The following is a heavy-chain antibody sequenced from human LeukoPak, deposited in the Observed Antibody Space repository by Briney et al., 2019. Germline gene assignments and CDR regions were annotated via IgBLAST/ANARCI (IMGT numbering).Heavy chain of an antibody. J-gene: IGHJ4*02. CDR1: GYTFTSND. D-gene: IGHD3-10*01. V-gene: IGHV1-8*01. Sequence: GASVKVSCKASGYTFTSNDINWVRQATGQGLEWMGWMNANSGDTGYAQNFQGRVTMTRNTSISTAYMELSSLRSEDTAIYYCARGGTYLPFGYWGQGTLVTVSS. CDR2: MNANSGDT. CDR3: ARGGTYLPFGY.